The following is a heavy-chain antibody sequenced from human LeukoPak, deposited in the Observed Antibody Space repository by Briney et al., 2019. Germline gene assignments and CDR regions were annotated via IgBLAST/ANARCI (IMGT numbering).Heavy chain of an antibody. CDR2: INPKSGGT. J-gene: IGHJ4*02. V-gene: IGHV1-2*02. CDR1: GYTFTDYY. Sequence: ASVKDSCMASGYTFTDYYMHWVRQPPGQGLEWMGWINPKSGGTNYAQKYQGRVTMTRDTSITTAYMELSRLRSDDTAVYYCATWGIIWCDYWGQGTLVTVSS. CDR3: ATWGIIWCDY. D-gene: IGHD6-13*01.